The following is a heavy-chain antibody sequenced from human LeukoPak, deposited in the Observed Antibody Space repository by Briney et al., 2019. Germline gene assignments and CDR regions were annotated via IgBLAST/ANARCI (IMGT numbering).Heavy chain of an antibody. Sequence: AGGSLRLSCAASGFTFSSYAMSWVRQAPGKGLEWVSAISGSGGSTYYADSVKGRFTISRDNSKNTLYLQMNSLRAQDTAVYYCAKGAAAVTLNDYWGQGTLVTVSS. CDR1: GFTFSSYA. V-gene: IGHV3-23*01. CDR3: AKGAAAVTLNDY. J-gene: IGHJ4*02. CDR2: ISGSGGST. D-gene: IGHD6-13*01.